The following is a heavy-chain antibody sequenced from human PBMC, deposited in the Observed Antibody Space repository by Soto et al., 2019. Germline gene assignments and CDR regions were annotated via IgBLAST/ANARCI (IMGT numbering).Heavy chain of an antibody. V-gene: IGHV4-59*01. CDR3: ARGGAPISSLTTFDY. Sequence: PSETLSLTCTVSGGSISSYYWSWIRQPPGKGLEWIGYIYYSGSTNYNPSLKSRVTISVDTSKNQFSLKLTSVTAADTAVYYCARGGAPISSLTTFDYWGQGTLVTVSS. J-gene: IGHJ4*02. CDR1: GGSISSYY. CDR2: IYYSGST. D-gene: IGHD1-26*01.